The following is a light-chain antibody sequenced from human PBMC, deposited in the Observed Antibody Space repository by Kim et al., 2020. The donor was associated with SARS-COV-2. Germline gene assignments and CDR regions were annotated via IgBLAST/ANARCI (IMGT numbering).Light chain of an antibody. CDR1: HTVRSSY. Sequence: EVVLTQSPGILSLSPGEGVTLSCRASHTVRSSYLAWYQQKPGQAPRLLIYNGSDRASGVPDRFSGSGSGTDVTLTISRLQPEDFAVYYCQQYDDSPLTFGGGTKVDIK. CDR3: QQYDDSPLT. CDR2: NGS. V-gene: IGKV3-20*01. J-gene: IGKJ4*01.